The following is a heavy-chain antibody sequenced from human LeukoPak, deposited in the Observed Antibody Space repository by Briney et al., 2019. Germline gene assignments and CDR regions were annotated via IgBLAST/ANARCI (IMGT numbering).Heavy chain of an antibody. CDR3: AKDMNLWLGEGGYDAFDI. J-gene: IGHJ3*02. CDR1: GFTFSSYS. V-gene: IGHV3-21*04. D-gene: IGHD3-10*01. CDR2: ISSSSSYI. Sequence: GGSLRLSCAASGFTFSSYSMNWVRQAPGKGLEWVSSISSSSSYIYYADSVKGRFTISRDNAKNSLYLQMNSLRAGDTALYYCAKDMNLWLGEGGYDAFDIWGQGTMVTVSS.